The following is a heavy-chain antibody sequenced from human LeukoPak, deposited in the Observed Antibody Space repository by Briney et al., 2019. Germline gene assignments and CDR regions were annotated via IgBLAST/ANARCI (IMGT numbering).Heavy chain of an antibody. CDR1: GFTFSSYS. CDR3: AREIAVVVTLADAFDI. J-gene: IGHJ3*02. D-gene: IGHD3-22*01. Sequence: GGSLRLSCAASGFTFSSYSMNWVRQAPGKGLEWVSYISSSSSTIYYADSVKGRFTISRDNAKNSLYLQMNSLRAEDTAVYYCAREIAVVVTLADAFDIWGQGTMVTVSS. V-gene: IGHV3-48*04. CDR2: ISSSSSTI.